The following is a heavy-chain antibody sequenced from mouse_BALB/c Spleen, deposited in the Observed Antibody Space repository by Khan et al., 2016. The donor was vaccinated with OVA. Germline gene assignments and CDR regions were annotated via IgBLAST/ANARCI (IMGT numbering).Heavy chain of an antibody. V-gene: IGHV1-82*01. CDR2: IYPGDGDT. Sequence: VMLVESGPELVKPGASVKISCKASGYAFSSSWMNWVKQRPGQGLEWIGRIYPGDGDTNYNGKFKGKATLTADKSSSTAYMQLSSLTSWDSAVYFCARSDGNSWFAYWGQGTLVTVSA. J-gene: IGHJ3*01. CDR1: GYAFSSSW. CDR3: ARSDGNSWFAY. D-gene: IGHD2-1*01.